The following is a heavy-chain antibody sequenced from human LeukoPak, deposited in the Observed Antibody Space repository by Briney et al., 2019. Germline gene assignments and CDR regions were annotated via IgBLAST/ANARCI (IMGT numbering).Heavy chain of an antibody. CDR1: GFTFSSYW. Sequence: PGGSLRLSCAASGFTFSSYWMHSVRQTPGKGLMWVARIKSDGSTIYADSVQGRFTISRDNAKNTVYLQMNSLRVDDTAIYYCTRAITYFYGSVTYDWFDSWGQGTRVTVSS. CDR2: IKSDGST. V-gene: IGHV3-74*01. CDR3: TRAITYFYGSVTYDWFDS. J-gene: IGHJ5*01. D-gene: IGHD3-10*01.